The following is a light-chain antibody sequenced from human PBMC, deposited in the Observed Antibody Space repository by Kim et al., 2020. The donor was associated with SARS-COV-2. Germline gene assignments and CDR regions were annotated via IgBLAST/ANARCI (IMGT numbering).Light chain of an antibody. CDR1: NIGSKS. J-gene: IGLJ2*01. CDR2: YDS. V-gene: IGLV3-21*04. Sequence: SYELTQPPSVSVAPGKTARITCGGNNIGSKSVHWYQQKPGQAPVLVIYYDSDRPSGIPERFSGSNSGNTATLTISRVEAGDEADYYCQVWDSSSDHGVVF. CDR3: QVWDSSSDHGVV.